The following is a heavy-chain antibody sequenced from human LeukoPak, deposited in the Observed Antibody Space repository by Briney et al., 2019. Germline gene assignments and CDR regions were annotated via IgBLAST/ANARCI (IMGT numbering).Heavy chain of an antibody. CDR3: AYYDSSGFAK. CDR1: GGSISSYY. Sequence: SETLSLTCTVSGGSISSYYWSWLRQPPGKGLEWIGYIYYSGSTNYNPSLKSRVTISVDTSNNQFSLKLSSVTAADTAVYYCAYYDSSGFAKWGQGTLVTVSS. V-gene: IGHV4-59*08. J-gene: IGHJ4*02. D-gene: IGHD3-22*01. CDR2: IYYSGST.